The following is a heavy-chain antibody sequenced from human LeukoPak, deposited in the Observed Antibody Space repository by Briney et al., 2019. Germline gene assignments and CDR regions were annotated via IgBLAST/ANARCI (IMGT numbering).Heavy chain of an antibody. CDR3: AAHEKMGGYYYYYYMDV. D-gene: IGHD3-16*01. Sequence: SETLSLTCTVSRGPITSGAYYWSWIRQPAGKGLEWIGRIHTSGSTNYNPSLKSRVTISVDTSKNQFSLKLSSVTAADTAVYYCAAHEKMGGYYYYYYMDVWGKGTTVTVSS. J-gene: IGHJ6*03. V-gene: IGHV4-61*02. CDR1: RGPITSGAYY. CDR2: IHTSGST.